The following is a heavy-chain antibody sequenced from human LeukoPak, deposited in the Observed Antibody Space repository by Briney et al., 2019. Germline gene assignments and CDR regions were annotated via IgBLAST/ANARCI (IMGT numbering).Heavy chain of an antibody. V-gene: IGHV4-34*01. J-gene: IGHJ3*02. CDR3: ARGVPSSVKDVAFDI. CDR1: GGSFSDYY. CDR2: ITHSGST. D-gene: IGHD3-22*01. Sequence: SETLSLTCAVYGGSFSDYYWSWVRQPPGKGLEWIGEITHSGSTNYNPSLKSRVTISVDTSKNQFSLKLSSVTAADTAVYYCARGVPSSVKDVAFDIWGQGTMVTVSS.